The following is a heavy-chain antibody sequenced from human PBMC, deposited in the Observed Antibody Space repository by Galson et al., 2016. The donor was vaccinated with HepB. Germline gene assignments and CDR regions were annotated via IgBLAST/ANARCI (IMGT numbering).Heavy chain of an antibody. Sequence: SLRLSCAASGFTFSTYSMNWVRQAPGKGLEWVSYISSGSSTIYYADYVKGRVTISRDNAKNSLYLQMNSLRDEDTAVYYCARGWYSNSSPCFDYWCQGTLVTVSS. CDR2: ISSGSSTI. CDR1: GFTFSTYS. D-gene: IGHD6-6*01. V-gene: IGHV3-48*02. J-gene: IGHJ4*02. CDR3: ARGWYSNSSPCFDY.